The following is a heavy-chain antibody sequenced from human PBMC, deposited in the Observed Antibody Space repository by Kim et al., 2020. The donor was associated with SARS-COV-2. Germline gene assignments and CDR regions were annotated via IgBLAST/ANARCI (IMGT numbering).Heavy chain of an antibody. Sequence: GGSLRLSCAASGFTFSSYAMHWVRQAPGKGLEWVAVISYDGSNKYYADSVKGRFTISRDNSKNTLYLQMNSLRAEDTAVYYCARALNVRGYYYGMDVWGQVTTVTVSS. CDR2: ISYDGSNK. CDR3: ARALNVRGYYYGMDV. V-gene: IGHV3-30-3*01. D-gene: IGHD3-10*02. J-gene: IGHJ6*02. CDR1: GFTFSSYA.